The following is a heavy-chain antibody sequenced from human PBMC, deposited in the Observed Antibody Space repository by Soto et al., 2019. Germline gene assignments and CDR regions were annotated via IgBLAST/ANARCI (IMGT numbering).Heavy chain of an antibody. D-gene: IGHD6-19*01. CDR2: IVVGSGNT. V-gene: IGHV1-58*01. CDR3: AAVGGYSSGPDAFDI. J-gene: IGHJ3*02. Sequence: SVKGSLQASGFTLSSRAVRWGGQGRGQRLEWIGWIVVGSGNTNYAQKFQERVTITRDMSTSTAYMELSSLRSEDTAVYYCAAVGGYSSGPDAFDIWGQGTMVT. CDR1: GFTLSSRA.